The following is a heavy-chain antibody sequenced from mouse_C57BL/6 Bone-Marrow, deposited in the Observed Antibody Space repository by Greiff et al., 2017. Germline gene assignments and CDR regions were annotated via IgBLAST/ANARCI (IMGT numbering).Heavy chain of an antibody. CDR2: IYPGSGST. D-gene: IGHD2-5*01. J-gene: IGHJ1*03. CDR1: GYTFTSYW. CDR3: ARPYYSNYWYFDV. V-gene: IGHV1-55*01. Sequence: VQLQPPGAELVKPGASVKMSCTASGYTFTSYWITWVKQRPGQGLEWIGDIYPGSGSTNYNEKFKSKATLTVDTSSTTAYMQLNSLTSEDSAVYYCARPYYSNYWYFDVWGTGTAVTVSS.